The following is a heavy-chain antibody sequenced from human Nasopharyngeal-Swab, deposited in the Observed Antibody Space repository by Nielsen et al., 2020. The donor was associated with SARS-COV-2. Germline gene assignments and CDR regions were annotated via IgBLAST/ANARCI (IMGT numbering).Heavy chain of an antibody. Sequence: SETLSLTCSVSGGSISSTGHYWTWIRQFPGKGLEWIGSISYTGTTNYNTPLKSRVTISIDTSRNQFSLRLSSVTAADTALYYCARGSHKSGWFWGRGTLVTVSS. CDR3: ARGSHKSGWF. CDR1: GGSISSTGHY. CDR2: ISYTGTT. D-gene: IGHD6-19*01. J-gene: IGHJ4*02. V-gene: IGHV4-39*01.